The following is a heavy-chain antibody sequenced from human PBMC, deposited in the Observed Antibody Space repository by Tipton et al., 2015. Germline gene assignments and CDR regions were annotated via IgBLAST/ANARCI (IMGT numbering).Heavy chain of an antibody. CDR1: GLSFTVYG. CDR3: ATLSDCIHQKCLDV. V-gene: IGHV3-30*02. J-gene: IGHJ4*02. D-gene: IGHD2-15*01. Sequence: SLRLSCEATGLSFTVYGMHWVRQAPGKGLEWVAFMRPDGSLENYGDSVRGRFAISRYHSKNTIYLQMNNLRAEDSAIYYCATLSDCIHQKCLDVWGQGTQVIVSS. CDR2: MRPDGSLE.